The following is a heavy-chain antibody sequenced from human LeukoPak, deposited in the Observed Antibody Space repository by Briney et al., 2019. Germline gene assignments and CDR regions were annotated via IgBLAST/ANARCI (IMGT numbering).Heavy chain of an antibody. J-gene: IGHJ4*02. CDR1: GFTFSSYS. D-gene: IGHD3-22*01. CDR3: TRDYDSTHFFDY. Sequence: GGSLRLSCAASGFTFSSYSMNWVRRAPGKGLEWVAVIPFDGGNQYYADSVKGRFTISRDNSKKTLYLQMNSLRPEDTAVYYCTRDYDSTHFFDYWGQGTLVTVSS. CDR2: IPFDGGNQ. V-gene: IGHV3-30*03.